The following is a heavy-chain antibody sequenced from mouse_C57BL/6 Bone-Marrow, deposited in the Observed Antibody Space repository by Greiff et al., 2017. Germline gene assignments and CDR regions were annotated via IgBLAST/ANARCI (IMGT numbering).Heavy chain of an antibody. CDR1: GFSLTSYG. CDR2: IWSGGST. CDR3: ARTYYDYDGYFDV. D-gene: IGHD2-4*01. V-gene: IGHV2-2*01. J-gene: IGHJ1*03. Sequence: QVQLKESGPGLVQPSQSLSITCTVSGFSLTSYGVHWVRQSPGKGLEWLGVIWSGGSTDYNAAFTSRLSISKDNSKSQVFFKMNSLQADDTAIYYCARTYYDYDGYFDVWGTGTTVTVSS.